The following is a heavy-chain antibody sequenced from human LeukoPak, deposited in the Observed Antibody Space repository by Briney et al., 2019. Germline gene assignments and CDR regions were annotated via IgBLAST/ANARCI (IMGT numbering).Heavy chain of an antibody. D-gene: IGHD2-15*01. Sequence: SETLSLTCAVYGGSFSGYYWSWIRQPPGKGLEWIGEINHSGSTNYNPSLKSRVTISVDTSKNQFSLKQSSVTAADTAVYYCARGREDIVVVVAASNYYYYYGMDVWGQGTTVTVSS. CDR3: ARGREDIVVVVAASNYYYYYGMDV. J-gene: IGHJ6*02. CDR2: INHSGST. V-gene: IGHV4-34*01. CDR1: GGSFSGYY.